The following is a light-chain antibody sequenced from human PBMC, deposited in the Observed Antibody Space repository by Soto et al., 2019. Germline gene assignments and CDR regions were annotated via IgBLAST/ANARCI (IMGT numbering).Light chain of an antibody. Sequence: DLQMTQSPSTLSASVGARVTITCRASQSISSWVAWYQQKPGKAPKLLIYGASNLESGVPSRFSGSGYGTEFTLTISSLQPDDVATYYCQHTWTFGQGTKVDIK. CDR3: QHTWT. CDR2: GAS. CDR1: QSISSW. J-gene: IGKJ1*01. V-gene: IGKV1-5*01.